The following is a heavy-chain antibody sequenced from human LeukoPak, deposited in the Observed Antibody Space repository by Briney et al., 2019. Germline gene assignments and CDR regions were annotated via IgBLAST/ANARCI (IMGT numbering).Heavy chain of an antibody. CDR1: GFTFSSYG. D-gene: IGHD3-10*02. CDR3: ARRGDSPMIGDH. J-gene: IGHJ4*02. Sequence: GGSLRLSCAASGFTFSSYGMNWVRQAPGKGPEWLSYLSNTGNIHYAQSVKGRFTISRDNAKSSLYLQMDGLRAEDTAVYYCARRGDSPMIGDHWGQGILVTVAS. V-gene: IGHV3-48*01. CDR2: LSNTGNI.